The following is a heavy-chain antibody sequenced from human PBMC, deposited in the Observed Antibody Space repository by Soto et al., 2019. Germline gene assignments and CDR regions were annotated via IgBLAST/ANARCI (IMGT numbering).Heavy chain of an antibody. J-gene: IGHJ4*02. CDR1: AGTFSSYA. D-gene: IGHD3-16*02. V-gene: IGHV1-69*13. CDR2: IIPIFGTA. Sequence: SVKVSCKASAGTFSSYAISWVRQPPGQGLEWMGGIIPIFGTANYAQKFQGRVTITADESTSTAYMELSSLRSEDTAVYYCARERYPSGRVIVQFDYWGQGTLVTVSS. CDR3: ARERYPSGRVIVQFDY.